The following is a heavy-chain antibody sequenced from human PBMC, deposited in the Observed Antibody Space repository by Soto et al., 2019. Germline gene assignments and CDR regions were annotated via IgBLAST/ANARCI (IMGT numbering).Heavy chain of an antibody. CDR1: GFSFNTSG. J-gene: IGHJ6*02. CDR2: IAFDGSQE. CDR3: ATKVRVTNYLYYGMDV. V-gene: IGHV3-30*03. D-gene: IGHD2-21*02. Sequence: GGSLRLSCAASGFSFNTSGMHWVGQAPGKGLEWVAVIAFDGSQEFYGDSVRGRFTISRDNSKNTLFLQMKSLTPEDTAVYYCATKVRVTNYLYYGMDVWGQGTTVTVSS.